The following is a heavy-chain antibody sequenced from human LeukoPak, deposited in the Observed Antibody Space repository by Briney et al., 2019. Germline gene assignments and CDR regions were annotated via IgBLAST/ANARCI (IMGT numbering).Heavy chain of an antibody. V-gene: IGHV4-39*07. CDR1: GGSISSSSYY. CDR3: ARIDSSNWYDSRGYFDY. CDR2: IYYSGNT. J-gene: IGHJ4*02. Sequence: PSETLSLTCTVSGGSISSSSYYWGWIRQPPGKGLEWIGSIYYSGNTYYNPSLKSRVTIFVDTSKSQFSLKLRSVTAADTAVYYCARIDSSNWYDSRGYFDYWGQGTLVTVSS. D-gene: IGHD6-13*01.